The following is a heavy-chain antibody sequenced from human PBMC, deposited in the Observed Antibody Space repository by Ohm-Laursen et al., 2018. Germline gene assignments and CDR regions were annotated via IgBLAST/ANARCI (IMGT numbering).Heavy chain of an antibody. V-gene: IGHV3-21*01. J-gene: IGHJ4*02. Sequence: GSLRLSCTASGFTFSSYSMNWVRQAPGKGLEWVSSISSSSSYIYYADSVKGRFTISRDNAKNSLYLQMNSLRAEDTAVYYCARDGAALVGYDYWGQGTLVTVSS. CDR1: GFTFSSYS. CDR3: ARDGAALVGYDY. CDR2: ISSSSSYI. D-gene: IGHD5-18*01.